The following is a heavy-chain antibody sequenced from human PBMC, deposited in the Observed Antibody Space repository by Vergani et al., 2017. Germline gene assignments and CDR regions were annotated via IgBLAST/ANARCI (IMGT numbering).Heavy chain of an antibody. CDR3: ARDQVAGQGDY. J-gene: IGHJ4*02. CDR2: INWDGGGT. D-gene: IGHD6-19*01. CDR1: GFRFDDYG. Sequence: EVQLVESGGGVVRPGGSLRLSCAASGFRFDDYGMSWVRQAPGKGLEWVSGINWDGGGTAYADSMKGRFTISRDNAKNSLYLQIYSLTAEDTAFYHCARDQVAGQGDYWGQGTLVTVSS. V-gene: IGHV3-20*01.